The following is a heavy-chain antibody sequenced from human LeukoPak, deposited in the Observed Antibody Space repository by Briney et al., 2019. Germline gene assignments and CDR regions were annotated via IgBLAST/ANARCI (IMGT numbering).Heavy chain of an antibody. D-gene: IGHD5-12*01. Sequence: GASVKVSCKASGYTFTTYDIDWVRQATGQGLEWMGWMSPNSGDTGYAQKFQGRVTMTRTTSISTAYMELSSLRSEDTAVYYCARSSSIRGYSGYYWFDPWGQGTLVTVSS. CDR1: GYTFTTYD. V-gene: IGHV1-8*01. J-gene: IGHJ5*02. CDR2: MSPNSGDT. CDR3: ARSSSIRGYSGYYWFDP.